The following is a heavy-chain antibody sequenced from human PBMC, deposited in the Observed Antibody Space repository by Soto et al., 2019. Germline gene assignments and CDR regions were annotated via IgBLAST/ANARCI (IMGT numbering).Heavy chain of an antibody. CDR2: IIPILGIA. J-gene: IGHJ4*02. D-gene: IGHD6-13*01. CDR3: ARNDIAAAGTHPYY. CDR1: GYTFTSYG. V-gene: IGHV1-69*10. Sequence: QVQLVQSGAEVKKPGASVKVSCKASGYTFTSYGISWVRQAPGQGLEWMGWIIPILGIANYAQKFQGRVTITADKSTSTAYMELSSLRSEDTAVYYCARNDIAAAGTHPYYGGKGTLVTVSS.